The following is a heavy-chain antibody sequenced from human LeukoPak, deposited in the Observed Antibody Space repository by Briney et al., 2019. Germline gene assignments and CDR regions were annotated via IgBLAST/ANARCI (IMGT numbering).Heavy chain of an antibody. J-gene: IGHJ3*01. CDR1: GFTFSSYW. Sequence: GGSLRLSCAASGFTFSSYWMHWVRRSPGKGLLRVSNISPDGNTRSHAESVQGRFTISRDNAKNTLYLQMSSLTADDTAVYYCARDLNGAGDFWGQGTMVTVSS. CDR3: ARDLNGAGDF. D-gene: IGHD2-8*01. V-gene: IGHV3-74*01. CDR2: ISPDGNTR.